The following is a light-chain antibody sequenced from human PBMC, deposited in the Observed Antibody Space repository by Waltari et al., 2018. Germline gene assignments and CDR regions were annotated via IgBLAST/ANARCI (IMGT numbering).Light chain of an antibody. CDR1: TDINVGNFI. V-gene: IGLV5-37*01. CDR3: MFWPNNVWV. CDR2: DKSHSEK. Sequence: QPVLTQPPSSSASPGDSARLTCTLPTDINVGNFIIYWYQQTPGSPPRFLLYDKSHSEKAQGSGVPSRFSGSKDASANAGILLISGLQSEDEADYYCMFWPNNVWVFGGGTKLTVL. J-gene: IGLJ3*02.